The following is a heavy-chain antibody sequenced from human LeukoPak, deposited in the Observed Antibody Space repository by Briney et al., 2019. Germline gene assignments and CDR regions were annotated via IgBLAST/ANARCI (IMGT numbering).Heavy chain of an antibody. J-gene: IGHJ5*02. V-gene: IGHV4-39*01. D-gene: IGHD3-9*01. Sequence: SETLSLTCTVSGGSISSSSYYWGWIRQPPGKGLEWIGSIYYSGSTYYNPSLKSRVTISVDTSKNQFSLKLSSVTAADTAVYYCARQRGDYDILTGYYYNWFDPWGQGTLVTVSS. CDR2: IYYSGST. CDR3: ARQRGDYDILTGYYYNWFDP. CDR1: GGSISSSSYY.